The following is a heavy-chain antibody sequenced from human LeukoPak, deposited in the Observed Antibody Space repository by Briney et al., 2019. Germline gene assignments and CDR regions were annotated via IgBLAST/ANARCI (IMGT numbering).Heavy chain of an antibody. Sequence: ASVKVSCKASGYTFTSYAMNWVRQAPGQGLEWMGWINTNTGNPTYAQGFTGRFVFSLDTSVSTAYLQISSLKAEDTAVYYCARVGRGVRNYWYFDLWGRGTLVTVSS. J-gene: IGHJ2*01. CDR3: ARVGRGVRNYWYFDL. V-gene: IGHV7-4-1*02. D-gene: IGHD2-8*02. CDR1: GYTFTSYA. CDR2: INTNTGNP.